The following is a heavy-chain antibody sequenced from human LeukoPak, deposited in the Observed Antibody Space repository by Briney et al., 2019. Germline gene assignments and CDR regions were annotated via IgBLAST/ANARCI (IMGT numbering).Heavy chain of an antibody. CDR2: IKQGGSQK. D-gene: IGHD4-17*01. CDR3: ARGPNFGDYVDFLDS. V-gene: IGHV3-7*01. CDR1: GFSFGSHW. Sequence: QAGGSLRLSCAASGFSFGSHWMTWVRLAPGKGLEWVANIKQGGSQKYYVDSVKGRFTISRDDAKSTLFLQMNNVRAEDSALYYCARGPNFGDYVDFLDSWGQGTLVTDSS. J-gene: IGHJ4*02.